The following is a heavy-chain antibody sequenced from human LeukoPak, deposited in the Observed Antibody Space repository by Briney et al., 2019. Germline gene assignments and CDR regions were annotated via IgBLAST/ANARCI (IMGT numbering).Heavy chain of an antibody. V-gene: IGHV3-21*01. Sequence: KAGGSLRLSCAASGFTFSNYWMHWVRQAPGKGLAWVSSISSSSSYIFYADSVKGRFTISRDNAKNSLYLQMNSLRAEDTAEYYCARYDGSGSDAFDIWGQGTMVTVSS. CDR1: GFTFSNYW. J-gene: IGHJ3*02. CDR2: ISSSSSYI. D-gene: IGHD3-22*01. CDR3: ARYDGSGSDAFDI.